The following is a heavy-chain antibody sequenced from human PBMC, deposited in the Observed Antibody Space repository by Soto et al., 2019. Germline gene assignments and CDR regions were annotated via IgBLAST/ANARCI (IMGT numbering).Heavy chain of an antibody. D-gene: IGHD3-10*01. CDR2: IYHSGST. J-gene: IGHJ4*02. CDR3: ARGVRLRITMVRGAYYFDY. V-gene: IGHV4-4*02. Sequence: QVQLQESGPGLVKPSGTLSLTCAVSSGSISSSNWWSWVRQPPGKGLEWIGEIYHSGSTNYTPSLNSRVTISVDKAKNQFSLKLSSVTAADTAVYYCARGVRLRITMVRGAYYFDYWGQGTLVTVSS. CDR1: SGSISSSNW.